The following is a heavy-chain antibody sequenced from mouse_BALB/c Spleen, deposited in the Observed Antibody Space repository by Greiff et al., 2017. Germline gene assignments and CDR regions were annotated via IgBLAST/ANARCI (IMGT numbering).Heavy chain of an antibody. CDR1: GYTFTSYW. CDR3: ARGGLRQAMDY. Sequence: VQLKESGAELAKPGASVKMSCKASGYTFTSYWMHWVKQRPGQGLEWIGYINPSTGYTEYNQKFKDKATLTADKSSSTAYMQLSSLTSEDSAVYYCARGGLRQAMDYWGQGTSVTVSS. J-gene: IGHJ4*01. V-gene: IGHV1-7*01. D-gene: IGHD2-4*01. CDR2: INPSTGYT.